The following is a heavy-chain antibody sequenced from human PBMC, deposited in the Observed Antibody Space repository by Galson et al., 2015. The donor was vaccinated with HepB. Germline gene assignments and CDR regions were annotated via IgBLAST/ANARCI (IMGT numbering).Heavy chain of an antibody. V-gene: IGHV3-73*01. Sequence: SLRLSCAASGFTFSGSAMHWVRQASGKGLEWVGRIRSKANSYATAYAASVKGRFTISRDDSKNTAYLQMNSLKTEDTAVYYCTQWLTHLQSINWGQGTLVTVSS. J-gene: IGHJ4*02. CDR3: TQWLTHLQSIN. D-gene: IGHD3-22*01. CDR2: IRSKANSYAT. CDR1: GFTFSGSA.